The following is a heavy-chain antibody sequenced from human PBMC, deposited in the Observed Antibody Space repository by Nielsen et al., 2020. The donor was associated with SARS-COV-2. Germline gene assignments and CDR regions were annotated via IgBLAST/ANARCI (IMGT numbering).Heavy chain of an antibody. V-gene: IGHV3-74*01. J-gene: IGHJ4*02. CDR1: GFTFSSYW. Sequence: GGSLRLSCAASGFTFSSYWMHWVRQAPGKGLVWVSRINSDGSSTSYADSVKGRFTISRDNARNLLYLQMTGLRAEDTAVYYCARVAELLRKDLDYWGQGTLVTVSS. D-gene: IGHD1-26*01. CDR2: INSDGSST. CDR3: ARVAELLRKDLDY.